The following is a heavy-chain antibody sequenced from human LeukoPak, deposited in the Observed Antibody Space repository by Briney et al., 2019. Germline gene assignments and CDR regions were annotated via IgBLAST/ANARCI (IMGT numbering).Heavy chain of an antibody. CDR1: GGSISSGGYY. Sequence: SQTLSLTCTVSGGSISSGGYYWSWIRQPPGKGLEWIGYIYYSGSTNYNPSLKSRVAISVDTSKNQFSLKLSSVTAADTAVYYCVRHKSSSRTSPPDYWGQGTLVTVSS. J-gene: IGHJ4*02. CDR3: VRHKSSSRTSPPDY. CDR2: IYYSGST. D-gene: IGHD6-13*01. V-gene: IGHV4-61*08.